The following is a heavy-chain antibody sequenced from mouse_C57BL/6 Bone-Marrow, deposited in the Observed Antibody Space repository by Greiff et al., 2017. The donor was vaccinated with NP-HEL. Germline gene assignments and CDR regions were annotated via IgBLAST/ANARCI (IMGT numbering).Heavy chain of an antibody. CDR3: ARGRRYGNSLDY. Sequence: DVQLVESGGGLVKPGGSLKLSCAASGFTFSDYGMHWVRQAPEKGLEWVAYISSGSSTIYYADTVKGRFTISRDNAKNTLFLQMTSLRSEDTAMYYCARGRRYGNSLDYWGQGTTLTVSS. D-gene: IGHD2-1*01. CDR2: ISSGSSTI. CDR1: GFTFSDYG. V-gene: IGHV5-17*01. J-gene: IGHJ2*01.